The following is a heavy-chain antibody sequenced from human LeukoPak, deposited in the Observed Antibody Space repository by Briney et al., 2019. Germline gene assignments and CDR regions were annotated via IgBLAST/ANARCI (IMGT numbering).Heavy chain of an antibody. Sequence: SQTLSLTCTVSGDSISSGFYYWSWIRQPPGRGLEWIGYIYSSGSTYYNPSLKSRVTISVDTSKNQFSLKLSSVTAADTAVYYCAREGYGEQDFDYWGQGTLVTVSS. D-gene: IGHD4-17*01. CDR1: GDSISSGFYY. CDR2: IYSSGST. CDR3: AREGYGEQDFDY. J-gene: IGHJ4*02. V-gene: IGHV4-30-4*01.